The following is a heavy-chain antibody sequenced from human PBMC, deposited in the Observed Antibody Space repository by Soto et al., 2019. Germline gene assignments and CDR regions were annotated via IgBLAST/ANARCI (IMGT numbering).Heavy chain of an antibody. CDR3: ARQGEYCSGDNCFTDY. CDR1: GYRFTSSW. CDR2: IYPGDSET. Sequence: EVQLVQSGAEVKKHGESLKISCKGSGYRFTSSWIGWVRQLPGKGLEWMGSIYPGDSETRYSPSFQGQVTISADKSSTTTYLQWNSLKASDTGMYYCARQGEYCSGDNCFTDYWGQGTLVTVSS. V-gene: IGHV5-51*01. J-gene: IGHJ4*02. D-gene: IGHD2-15*01.